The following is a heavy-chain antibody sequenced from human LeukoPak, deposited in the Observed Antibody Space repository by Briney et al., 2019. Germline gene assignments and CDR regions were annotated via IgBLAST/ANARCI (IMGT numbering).Heavy chain of an antibody. Sequence: ASVKLSCKASGYTFTDYYIHWVRQGPGQGLEWMGWINTNNGDTNFAQKFQGRVTMTRDTSISTGYMELSRLKSDDTAVYYCARDGNFDYWGQGTLVTVSS. CDR3: ARDGNFDY. V-gene: IGHV1-2*02. CDR2: INTNNGDT. D-gene: IGHD1-1*01. CDR1: GYTFTDYY. J-gene: IGHJ4*02.